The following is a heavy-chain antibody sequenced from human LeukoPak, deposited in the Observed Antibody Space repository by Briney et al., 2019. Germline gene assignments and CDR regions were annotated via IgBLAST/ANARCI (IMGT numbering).Heavy chain of an antibody. J-gene: IGHJ4*02. CDR1: GFTFSGFA. V-gene: IGHV3-73*01. CDR2: IRSKANSYAT. Sequence: PGGSLRLSCAASGFTFSGFAVHWVSQASGKGLEWVGRIRSKANSYATAYGASVKGRFTISRDDSKNTAYLQMNSLKTEDMAVYYCTRAFPLAYCGVDCLFDYWGQGTLVTVTS. CDR3: TRAFPLAYCGVDCLFDY. D-gene: IGHD2-21*02.